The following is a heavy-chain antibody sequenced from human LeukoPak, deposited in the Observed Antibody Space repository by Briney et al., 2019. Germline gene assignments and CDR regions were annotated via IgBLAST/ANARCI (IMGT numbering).Heavy chain of an antibody. D-gene: IGHD2-2*01. CDR1: GGSLSSGGYY. J-gene: IGHJ3*02. V-gene: IGHV4-31*03. CDR3: ARDPGYCRSTTCYGGAFDI. Sequence: SETLSLTCTVSGGSLSSGGYYWSWLRQHPGKGLEWIGYIYYSGSTYHNPSLKSRVTISVDTSKNQFSLKMSSVTAADTALYYCARDPGYCRSTTCYGGAFDIWGQGTMVTVSS. CDR2: IYYSGST.